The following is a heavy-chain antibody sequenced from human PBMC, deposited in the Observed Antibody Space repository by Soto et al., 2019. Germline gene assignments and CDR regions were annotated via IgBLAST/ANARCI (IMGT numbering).Heavy chain of an antibody. V-gene: IGHV5-51*01. Sequence: GESLKISCQGSGYTFTTYWVGWVRQRPGKGLDWMGNIYPGDSDVKYSPSFQGQVTISVDKSISTAYLQWNSLKASDTAVYYCARKTYDGYGGYDSAFDTWGQGTLVTVSS. D-gene: IGHD5-12*01. J-gene: IGHJ4*02. CDR1: GYTFTTYW. CDR2: IYPGDSDV. CDR3: ARKTYDGYGGYDSAFDT.